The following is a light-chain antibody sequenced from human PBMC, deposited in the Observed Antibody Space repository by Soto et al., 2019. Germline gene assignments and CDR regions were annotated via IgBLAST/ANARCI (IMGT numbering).Light chain of an antibody. CDR1: SSDVAAYDS. CDR2: DVS. V-gene: IGLV2-11*01. J-gene: IGLJ1*01. CDR3: CSYAGRYTYD. Sequence: QSVLSQARSVSGSPGQSVTISCTGTSSDVAAYDSVSWYQQHPGKAPQLLISDVSERPSGVPDRFSGSKSSNTASLAISGLHAADDADYFCCSYAGRYTYDFGPGTKV.